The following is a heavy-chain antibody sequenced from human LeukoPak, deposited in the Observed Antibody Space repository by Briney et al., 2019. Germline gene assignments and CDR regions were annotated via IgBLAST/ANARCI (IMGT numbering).Heavy chain of an antibody. CDR3: ARSAVSYKYYFYGMDV. Sequence: GGSLRLSCEVPRGFFIDSAMHWVRQTPAKGLEWLAVISYDGGETYYGDSVKGRFTISRDTSKSKLFLQMNILRPDDTAQYYCARSAVSYKYYFYGMDVWGPGTSVIVSS. D-gene: IGHD5-24*01. J-gene: IGHJ6*02. CDR1: RGFFIDSA. CDR2: ISYDGGET. V-gene: IGHV3-30*03.